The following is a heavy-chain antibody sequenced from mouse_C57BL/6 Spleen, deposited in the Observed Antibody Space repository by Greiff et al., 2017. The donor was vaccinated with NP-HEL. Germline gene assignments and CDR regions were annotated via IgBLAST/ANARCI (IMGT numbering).Heavy chain of an antibody. Sequence: VHLVASGGCLVQPGWSLKLSCAASGFSFSDYYMYWFRQTPEKRLEWVSYISNGGGSTYYPDTVKGRFTISRDNAKNTLYLQMSRLKSEDTAMYYCARGVDYGSSSYYAMDYWGQGTSVTVSS. D-gene: IGHD1-1*01. CDR3: ARGVDYGSSSYYAMDY. CDR2: ISNGGGST. V-gene: IGHV5-12*01. J-gene: IGHJ4*01. CDR1: GFSFSDYY.